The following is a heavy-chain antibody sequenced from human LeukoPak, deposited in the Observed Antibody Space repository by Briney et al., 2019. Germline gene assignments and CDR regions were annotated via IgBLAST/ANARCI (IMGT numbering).Heavy chain of an antibody. Sequence: SETLSLTCTVSGYSISSGYYWGWIRQPPGKGLEWIGNIYHSGSTYYNPSLKSRVTISVDTSKDQFSLKLSSVTAADTAVYHCARGYSSSWYYNWFDPWGQGTLVTVSS. V-gene: IGHV4-38-2*02. D-gene: IGHD6-13*01. CDR1: GYSISSGYY. J-gene: IGHJ5*02. CDR2: IYHSGST. CDR3: ARGYSSSWYYNWFDP.